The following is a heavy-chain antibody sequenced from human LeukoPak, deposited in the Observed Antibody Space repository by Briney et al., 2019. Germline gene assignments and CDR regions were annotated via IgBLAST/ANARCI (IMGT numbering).Heavy chain of an antibody. CDR1: GFKFSGYW. J-gene: IGHJ4*02. CDR3: ARDQTLVAIGASGY. CDR2: IKQDGDDK. Sequence: GGSLRLSCVASGFKFSGYWMTWVRHTPGKGLEWVANIKQDGDDKYYAESVRGRFTISRDNVRNSLYLQMNSLRAEGTGIYYCARDQTLVAIGASGYWGQGTLVTVSS. V-gene: IGHV3-7*01. D-gene: IGHD2/OR15-2a*01.